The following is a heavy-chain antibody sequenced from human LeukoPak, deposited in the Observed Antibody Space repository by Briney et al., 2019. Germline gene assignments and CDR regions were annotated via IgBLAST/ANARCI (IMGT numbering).Heavy chain of an antibody. J-gene: IGHJ4*02. Sequence: GGSLRLSCAASGFTVSSNYMSWVRQAPGKGLEGVSVIYSGGSTYYADSVKGRFTISRDNSKNTLYLQMNSLRAEDTAVYYCARGLIAVAGTPFDYWGQGTLVTVSS. CDR3: ARGLIAVAGTPFDY. CDR1: GFTVSSNY. D-gene: IGHD6-19*01. V-gene: IGHV3-53*01. CDR2: IYSGGST.